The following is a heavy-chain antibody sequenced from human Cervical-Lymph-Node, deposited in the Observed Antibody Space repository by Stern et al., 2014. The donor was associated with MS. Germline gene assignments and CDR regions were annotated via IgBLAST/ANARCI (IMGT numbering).Heavy chain of an antibody. D-gene: IGHD3-3*01. Sequence: VQLVESGGGVVQPGRSLRLSCAASGFTFSSYAMHWVRQAPGKGLEWVAVISYDGSNKFYADSVKGRFTISRDNSKNTLYLQMNSLRAEDTAVYYCARANYDFWSGYPDFHYYGMDVWGQGTTVTVSS. CDR2: ISYDGSNK. J-gene: IGHJ6*02. V-gene: IGHV3-30-3*01. CDR3: ARANYDFWSGYPDFHYYGMDV. CDR1: GFTFSSYA.